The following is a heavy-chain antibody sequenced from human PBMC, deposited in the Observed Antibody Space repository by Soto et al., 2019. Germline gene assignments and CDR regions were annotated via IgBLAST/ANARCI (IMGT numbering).Heavy chain of an antibody. J-gene: IGHJ5*02. CDR1: GFTFSSYW. V-gene: IGHV3-7*01. CDR3: ARDLDLRDFWSGHFGGVWFDP. D-gene: IGHD3-3*01. Sequence: GESLKISCAASGFTFSSYWMSWVRQAPGKGLEWVANIKQDGSEKYYVDSVKGRFTISRDNAKNSLYLQMNSLRAEDTAVYYCARDLDLRDFWSGHFGGVWFDPWGQGTLVTVSS. CDR2: IKQDGSEK.